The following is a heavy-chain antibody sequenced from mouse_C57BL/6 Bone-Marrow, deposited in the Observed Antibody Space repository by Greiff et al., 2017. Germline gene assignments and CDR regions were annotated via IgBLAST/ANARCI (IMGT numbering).Heavy chain of an antibody. V-gene: IGHV1-55*01. CDR3: ARSYSNYLFAY. CDR2: IYPGSGST. Sequence: QVQLQQPGAELVKPGASVKMSCKASGYTFTSYWITWVKQRPGQGLEWIGDIYPGSGSTNYNERFKSKAALTVDTSSSTAYLQLSSLTSEDSAVYYCARSYSNYLFAYWGQGTLVTVSA. D-gene: IGHD2-5*01. J-gene: IGHJ3*01. CDR1: GYTFTSYW.